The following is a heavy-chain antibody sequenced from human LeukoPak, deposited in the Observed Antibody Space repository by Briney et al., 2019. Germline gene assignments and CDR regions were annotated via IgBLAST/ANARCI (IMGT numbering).Heavy chain of an antibody. CDR3: ACYYYGSASYYNFAY. Sequence: SETLSLTCAVYGESFSGYYWSWIRQPQGKGLEWIGQINHSGSTNYNPSLKSRVTISLDTSKNQFSLILNSVTAADTAVYYCACYYYGSASYYNFAYWGQGTLVTVSS. J-gene: IGHJ4*02. CDR1: GESFSGYY. V-gene: IGHV4-34*01. CDR2: INHSGST. D-gene: IGHD3-10*01.